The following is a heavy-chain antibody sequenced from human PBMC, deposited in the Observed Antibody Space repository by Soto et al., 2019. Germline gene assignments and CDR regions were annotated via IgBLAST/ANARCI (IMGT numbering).Heavy chain of an antibody. Sequence: VASVKVSCKASGGTFSSYAISWVRQAPGQGLEWIGGIIPIFGTANYAQKFQGRVTITADESTSTAYMELSSLRSEDTAVYYCAHRTHYYGSGSYSDAFDIWGQGTMVTVSS. CDR2: IIPIFGTA. CDR3: AHRTHYYGSGSYSDAFDI. CDR1: GGTFSSYA. J-gene: IGHJ3*02. V-gene: IGHV1-69*13. D-gene: IGHD3-10*01.